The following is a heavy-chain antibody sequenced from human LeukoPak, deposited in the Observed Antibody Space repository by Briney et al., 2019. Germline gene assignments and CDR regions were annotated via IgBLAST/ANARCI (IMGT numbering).Heavy chain of an antibody. CDR1: GFTFTSYY. J-gene: IGHJ4*02. D-gene: IGHD4-17*01. CDR2: INPSGGST. Sequence: ASVKVSCKTSGFTFTSYYIHWVRQAPGQGLEWMGIINPSGGSTSYAQKFQGRVTMTRDTSTSTVYMYLSSLRSEDTAVYYCARDSLYGVVDYWGQGTLVTVSS. CDR3: ARDSLYGVVDY. V-gene: IGHV1-46*01.